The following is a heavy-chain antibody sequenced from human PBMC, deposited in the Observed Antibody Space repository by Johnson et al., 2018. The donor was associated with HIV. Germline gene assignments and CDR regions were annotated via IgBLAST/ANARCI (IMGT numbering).Heavy chain of an antibody. CDR2: ISSSGSIK. J-gene: IGHJ3*01. D-gene: IGHD3-3*01. CDR1: GFTFSDYY. CDR3: TTAKTIFGVVTLDGFDF. V-gene: IGHV3-11*01. Sequence: QVQLVESGGGLVKPGGSLRLSCAASGFTFSDYYMSWIRQAPGKGLEWVSYISSSGSIKYYADSVKGRFTISRDDSKNTVYLQMNSLKSEDTAVYYCTTAKTIFGVVTLDGFDFWGQGTMVTVSS.